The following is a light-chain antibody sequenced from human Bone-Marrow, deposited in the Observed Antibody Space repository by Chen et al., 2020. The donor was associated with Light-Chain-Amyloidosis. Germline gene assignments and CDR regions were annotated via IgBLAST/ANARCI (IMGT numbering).Light chain of an antibody. CDR1: QTISSNY. CDR3: QQYGTSPLT. V-gene: IGKV3-20*01. CDR2: GSS. Sequence: IVSTPSPGTLSLSPGEGANLSCRASQTISSNYVTWYQQKFGQAPRLLIYGSSSRATGIPDRFTGSGSGTDFTLTINRLEPEDFAMYYCQQYGTSPLTFGGGTKVEIK. J-gene: IGKJ4*01.